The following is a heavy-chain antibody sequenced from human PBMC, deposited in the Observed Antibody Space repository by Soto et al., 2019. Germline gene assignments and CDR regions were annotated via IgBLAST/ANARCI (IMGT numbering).Heavy chain of an antibody. CDR1: GFTFSSYW. D-gene: IGHD2-2*01. CDR2: MNQDGREK. J-gene: IGHJ4*02. V-gene: IGHV3-7*03. Sequence: EVQLVESGGDLVQPGGSLRLSCAASGFTFSSYWMIWVRQAPGKGLEWVANMNQDGREKYYVDSVKGRFTISRDNAKNSLYLQMNSLRAEDTAVYHCAPNYAVSRRYFDYWGQGTLVTVSS. CDR3: APNYAVSRRYFDY.